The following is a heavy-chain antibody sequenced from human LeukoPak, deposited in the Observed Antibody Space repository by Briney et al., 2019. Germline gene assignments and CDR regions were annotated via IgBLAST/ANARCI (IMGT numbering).Heavy chain of an antibody. J-gene: IGHJ4*02. V-gene: IGHV4-38-2*01. D-gene: IGHD3-3*01. CDR2: IYQSGST. CDR3: GGPRSAFQPFDY. CDR1: GYSISSDSY. Sequence: SETLSLTCSVSGYSISSDSYWDWIRQPPGKGLEYIGSIYQSGSTYYSPSLKGRLSISIDTSKNQFSLKVHSVTAADTAVYYCGGPRSAFQPFDYWGQGALVTVSS.